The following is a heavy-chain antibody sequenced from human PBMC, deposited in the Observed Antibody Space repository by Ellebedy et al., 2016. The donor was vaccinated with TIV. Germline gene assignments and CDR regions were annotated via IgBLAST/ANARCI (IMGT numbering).Heavy chain of an antibody. V-gene: IGHV1-18*01. CDR2: IGASNGNT. J-gene: IGHJ6*02. Sequence: AASVKVSCKASGYSFTSNDISWARQAPGQGLEWMGWIGASNGNTNYSQKFQGSVTMTTDTSTSTVYMDLRSLRSDDTAVYYCARGLRFGELDGWGQGTTVTVSS. D-gene: IGHD3-16*01. CDR1: GYSFTSND. CDR3: ARGLRFGELDG.